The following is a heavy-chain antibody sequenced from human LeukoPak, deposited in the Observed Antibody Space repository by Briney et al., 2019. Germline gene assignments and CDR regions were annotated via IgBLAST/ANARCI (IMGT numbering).Heavy chain of an antibody. CDR1: GYIFNSYG. CDR3: TRSRRSWLFCDAFDF. Sequence: SVRVSCKASGYIFNSYGIMGVPEAPGQGLEWMGWISAYNGNTYYAQKLQGRVTMTTDTSTSTAYMELRSLTYDATAVYCSTRSRRSWLFCDAFDFWGQGTLVTVSS. J-gene: IGHJ3*01. CDR2: ISAYNGNT. D-gene: IGHD6-13*01. V-gene: IGHV1-18*01.